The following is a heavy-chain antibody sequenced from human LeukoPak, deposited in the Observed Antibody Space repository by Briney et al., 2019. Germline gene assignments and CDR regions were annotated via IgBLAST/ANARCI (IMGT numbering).Heavy chain of an antibody. Sequence: GGSLRLSCAASGFTFGSYSMNWVRQAPGKGLEWVSSISSSSSYIYYADSVKGRFTISRDNAKNSLYLQMNSLRAEDTAVYYCARDSRGDYGGYWGQGTLVTVSS. CDR2: ISSSSSYI. J-gene: IGHJ4*02. D-gene: IGHD4-17*01. CDR3: ARDSRGDYGGY. V-gene: IGHV3-21*01. CDR1: GFTFGSYS.